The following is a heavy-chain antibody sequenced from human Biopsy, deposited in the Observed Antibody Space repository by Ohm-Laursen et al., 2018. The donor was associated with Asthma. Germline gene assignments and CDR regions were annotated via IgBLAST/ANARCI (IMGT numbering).Heavy chain of an antibody. Sequence: SQTLSLTCTVSGASIMSTNYWGWIRQPPGKGLEWIGSIYYSGRTYYNPSLESRVTISADTSKNHFSLKVTSVTAADTAVYYCARAVSSSSYWYFDLWGRGDLVTVSS. CDR1: GASIMSTNY. J-gene: IGHJ2*01. CDR2: IYYSGRT. CDR3: ARAVSSSSYWYFDL. D-gene: IGHD6-6*01. V-gene: IGHV4-39*02.